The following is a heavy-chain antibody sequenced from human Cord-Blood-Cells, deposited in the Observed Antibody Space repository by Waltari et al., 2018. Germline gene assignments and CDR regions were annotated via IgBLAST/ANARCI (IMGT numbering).Heavy chain of an antibody. J-gene: IGHJ4*02. Sequence: QVQLQESGQGWGRLWGPWPSTGAAMVTSIGRGTKWGGIRQPPGKGLEWIGSIYHSGSTYYNPSLKSRVTISVDTSKNQFSLKLSSVTAADTAVYYCARSEFGGVIDYWGQGTLVTVSS. D-gene: IGHD3-16*01. CDR3: ARSEFGGVIDY. CDR2: IYHSGST. CDR1: VTSIGRGTK. V-gene: IGHV4-38-2*01.